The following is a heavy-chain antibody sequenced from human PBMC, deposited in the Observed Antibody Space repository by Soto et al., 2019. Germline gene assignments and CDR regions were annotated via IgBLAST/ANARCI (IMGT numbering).Heavy chain of an antibody. D-gene: IGHD3-22*01. CDR1: GYMF. Sequence: QVQLVQSGAEVKKPGASVKVSCKTSGYMFISWVRQAPEQGLEWMGWISAYSGNTKYSRNLQDRVTMTTDASTNTAYMELRSLRSADTAIYYCAVDSSGSAADYYYYYGLDVWGQGTTVTVSS. V-gene: IGHV1-18*01. J-gene: IGHJ6*02. CDR2: ISAYSGNT. CDR3: AVDSSGSAADYYYYYGLDV.